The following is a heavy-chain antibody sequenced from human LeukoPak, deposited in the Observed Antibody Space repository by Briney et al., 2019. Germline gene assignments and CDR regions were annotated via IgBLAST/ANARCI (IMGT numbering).Heavy chain of an antibody. CDR3: AKDRISYYIILTGYLGFDY. CDR1: GFTFSNYG. J-gene: IGHJ4*02. Sequence: GGSLRLSCAASGFTFSNYGMHWVRKAPGKGLEWVAVISYDGSNNYYADSVKGRFTVSRDNSKNTLYLQMNSLRVEDTAVYYCAKDRISYYIILTGYLGFDYWGQGTLVTVPS. D-gene: IGHD3-9*01. CDR2: ISYDGSNN. V-gene: IGHV3-30*18.